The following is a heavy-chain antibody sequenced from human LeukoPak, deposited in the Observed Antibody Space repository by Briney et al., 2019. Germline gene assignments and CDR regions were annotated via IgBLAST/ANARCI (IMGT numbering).Heavy chain of an antibody. Sequence: ASVKLSCKASGYTFTSYYMHWLRQAPGQGLEWRGIINPSGDNTWYAQKFQGRVTMTRDMATSTDYMEVSSLRSEDTAVYYCARDNSVGDSAWWFDPWGQGTLVTVSS. CDR2: INPSGDNT. V-gene: IGHV1-46*01. J-gene: IGHJ5*02. D-gene: IGHD5-12*01. CDR3: ARDNSVGDSAWWFDP. CDR1: GYTFTSYY.